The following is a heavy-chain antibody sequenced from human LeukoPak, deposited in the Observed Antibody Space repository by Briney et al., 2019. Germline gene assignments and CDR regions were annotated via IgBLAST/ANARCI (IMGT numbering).Heavy chain of an antibody. CDR3: ARGVPGRGFGEFEFDY. V-gene: IGHV1-2*02. CDR2: INPGSGGT. J-gene: IGHJ4*02. CDR1: GYTFTDCY. D-gene: IGHD3-10*01. Sequence: ASVTVSCKASGYTFTDCYLNWVRQAPGQGLEWMGWINPGSGGTTYAQRFQGRVTMTRDTSISTAYMELSRLRSDDTAVYYCARGVPGRGFGEFEFDYWGQGTLVTVSS.